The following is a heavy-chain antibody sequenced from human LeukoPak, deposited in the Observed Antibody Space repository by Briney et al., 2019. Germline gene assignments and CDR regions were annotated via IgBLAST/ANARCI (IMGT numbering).Heavy chain of an antibody. J-gene: IGHJ4*02. CDR1: GFTFRNYA. V-gene: IGHV3-23*01. CDR3: TTWVGAHFDF. CDR2: IDGPTFRT. Sequence: GGSLRLSCSASGFTFRNYAMHWVRQAPGKGLEWVSTIDGPTFRTHYADSVMGRFTISRDNSKNTLYLQMNSLRAEDAAVYFCTTWVGAHFDFWGQGTLVTVSS. D-gene: IGHD1-26*01.